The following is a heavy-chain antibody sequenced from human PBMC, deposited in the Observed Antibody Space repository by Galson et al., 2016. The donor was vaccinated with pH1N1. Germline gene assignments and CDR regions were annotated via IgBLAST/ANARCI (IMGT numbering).Heavy chain of an antibody. CDR2: IKEDGNEK. CDR3: ARAIGSRSSY. CDR1: GFTFSNYW. J-gene: IGHJ4*02. Sequence: SLRLSCAASGFTFSNYWVHWVRQVPGKGLEWVANIKEDGNEKYYVDSVRGRFTISRDNAKNSLYLQMNSLRDEDTALYYCARAIGSRSSYWGQGTLATVSS. V-gene: IGHV3-7*01. D-gene: IGHD3-16*02.